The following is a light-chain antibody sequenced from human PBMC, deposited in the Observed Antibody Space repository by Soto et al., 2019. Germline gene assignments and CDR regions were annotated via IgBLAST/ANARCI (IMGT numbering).Light chain of an antibody. CDR3: QSHDNNNMV. CDR1: SGSIASNY. J-gene: IGLJ2*01. CDR2: EDN. V-gene: IGLV6-57*04. Sequence: NFMLTQPHSVSESPGKTVTISCTRSSGSIASNYVQWYQQRPGSAPTTLLYEDNHRPSGVPDRFSGSIDSSSNSASLTISGLNTEDEADYYCQSHDNNNMVFGGGTKLTVL.